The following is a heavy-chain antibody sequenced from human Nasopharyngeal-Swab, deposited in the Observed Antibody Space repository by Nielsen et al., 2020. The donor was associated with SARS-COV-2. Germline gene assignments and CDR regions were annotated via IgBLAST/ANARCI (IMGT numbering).Heavy chain of an antibody. CDR3: AREAPPRPYSYGSGRYYGMDV. Sequence: SETLSLTCAVYGGSFSGYYWSWIRQPPGKGLEWIGEINHSGSTNSNPSLKSRVTISVDTSKNQFSLKLSSVTAADTAVYFCAREAPPRPYSYGSGRYYGMDVWGQGTTVTVSS. D-gene: IGHD3-10*01. V-gene: IGHV4-34*01. J-gene: IGHJ6*02. CDR2: INHSGST. CDR1: GGSFSGYY.